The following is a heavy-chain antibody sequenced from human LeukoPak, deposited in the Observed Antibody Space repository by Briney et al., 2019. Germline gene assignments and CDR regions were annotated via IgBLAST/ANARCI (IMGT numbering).Heavy chain of an antibody. V-gene: IGHV4-38-2*02. J-gene: IGHJ4*02. Sequence: SETLSLTCTVSGYSISSGYYWGWIRQPPGKGLEWIGSGSTYYNPSLKSRVTISVDTSKNQFSLKLRSVTAADTAVYYCARAPFSRGFGEYYFDYWGQGTLVTVSS. CDR3: ARAPFSRGFGEYYFDY. D-gene: IGHD3-10*01. CDR2: SGST. CDR1: GYSISSGYY.